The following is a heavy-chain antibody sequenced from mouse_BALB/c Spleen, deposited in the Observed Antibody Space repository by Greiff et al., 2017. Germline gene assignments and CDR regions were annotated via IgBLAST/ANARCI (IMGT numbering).Heavy chain of an antibody. CDR2: ISTYYGDA. CDR3: ARRGYDYYAMDY. Sequence: QVHVKQSGAELVRPGVSVKISCKGSGYTFTDYAMHWVKQSHAKSLEWIGVISTYYGDASYNQKFKGKATMTVDKSSSTAYMELARLTSEDSAIYYCARRGYDYYAMDYWGQGTSVTVSS. CDR1: GYTFTDYA. J-gene: IGHJ4*01. V-gene: IGHV1S137*01.